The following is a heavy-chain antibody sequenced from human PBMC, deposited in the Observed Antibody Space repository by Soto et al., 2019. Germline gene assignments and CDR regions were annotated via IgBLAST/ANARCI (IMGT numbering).Heavy chain of an antibody. V-gene: IGHV5-51*01. CDR3: ARRLAAADLCVDYFDY. J-gene: IGHJ4*02. CDR1: GYSFTSYW. Sequence: GESLKISCKGSGYSFTSYWIGWVRQMPGKGLEWMGIIYPGDSDTRYSPSFQGQVTISADKSISTAYLQWSSLKASDTAMYYCARRLAAADLCVDYFDYWGQGTLVTVSS. D-gene: IGHD6-13*01. CDR2: IYPGDSDT.